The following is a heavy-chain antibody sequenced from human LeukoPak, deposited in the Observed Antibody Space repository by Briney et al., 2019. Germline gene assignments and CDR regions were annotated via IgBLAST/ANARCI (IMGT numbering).Heavy chain of an antibody. V-gene: IGHV3-64*02. CDR3: ARGPSSYFYMDV. Sequence: QSGGSLRLSCAGSGFTFSDYTMHWVRQGPGKGLEYVSDITANARSKYHADSVRGRFTISRDNSKDTLYLQMGSLRPEDTAVYYCARGPSSYFYMDVWGKGTTVTISS. CDR2: ITANARSK. J-gene: IGHJ6*03. CDR1: GFTFSDYT.